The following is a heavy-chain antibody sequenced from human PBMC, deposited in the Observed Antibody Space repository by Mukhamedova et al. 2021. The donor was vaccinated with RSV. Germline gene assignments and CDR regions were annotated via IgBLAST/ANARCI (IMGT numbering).Heavy chain of an antibody. J-gene: IGHJ4*02. CDR2: INSDGGST. Sequence: GKGLVWVARINSDGGSTTYADSVKGRFTISRDNAKNTLYLKMSSLRAEDTAVYYCARDLHLWGQGTLVTVSS. CDR3: ARDLHL. D-gene: IGHD3-3*02. V-gene: IGHV3-74*01.